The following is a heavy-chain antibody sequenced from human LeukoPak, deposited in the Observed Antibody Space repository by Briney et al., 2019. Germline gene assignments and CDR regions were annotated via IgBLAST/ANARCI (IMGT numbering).Heavy chain of an antibody. CDR3: ARVPRYNWNYGPSYFDY. D-gene: IGHD1-7*01. V-gene: IGHV1-2*02. CDR1: GYTFTGYY. CDR2: INPNSGGT. J-gene: IGHJ4*02. Sequence: ASVKVPCKASGYTFTGYYMHWVRQAPGQGLEWMGWINPNSGGTNYAQKFQGRVTMTRDTSISTAYMELSRLRSDDTAVYYCARVPRYNWNYGPSYFDYWGQGTLVTVSS.